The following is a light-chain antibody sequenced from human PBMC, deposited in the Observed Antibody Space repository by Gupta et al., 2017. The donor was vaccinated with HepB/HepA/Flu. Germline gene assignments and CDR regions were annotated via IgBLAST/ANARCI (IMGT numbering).Light chain of an antibody. J-gene: IGKJ4*01. CDR3: QQDGSSPLT. CDR1: QSVSSSY. CDR2: GAS. V-gene: IGKV3-20*01. Sequence: EIVLTQSPGTLSLSPGERATLSCRASQSVSSSYLAWYQQKPGQAPRLLIYGASSRATSIPDRFSGSGSGTDFTLTISRLEPEDFAVYYCQQDGSSPLTFGGGTKVEIK.